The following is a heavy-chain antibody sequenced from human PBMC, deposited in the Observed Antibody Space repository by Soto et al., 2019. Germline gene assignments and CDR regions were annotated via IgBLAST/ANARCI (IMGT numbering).Heavy chain of an antibody. V-gene: IGHV1-18*01. CDR3: VRDLDGSGAYYTDY. J-gene: IGHJ4*02. Sequence: QVQLVQSGAEVKKPGASVKVSCKASGYPFFSIGITWVRQAPGQGLEWMGWIRPNNGNTVYAQRFQGRVTMTTDTSTSTAYMELGSLSSDDTAVYFCVRDLDGSGAYYTDYWGQGTLVTVSS. CDR2: IRPNNGNT. D-gene: IGHD3-10*01. CDR1: GYPFFSIG.